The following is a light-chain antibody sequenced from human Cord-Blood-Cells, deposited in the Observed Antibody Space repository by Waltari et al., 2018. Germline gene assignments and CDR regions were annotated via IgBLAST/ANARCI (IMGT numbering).Light chain of an antibody. Sequence: QSALTQPASVSGSPGQPITLSCTGTSSDVGGYTFVSWYQQHPGKAPKLMIYEVSNRPSGVSNRFSGSKSGNTASLTISGLQAEDEADYYCSSYTSSSTVVFGGGTKLTVL. CDR1: SSDVGGYTF. J-gene: IGLJ2*01. CDR3: SSYTSSSTVV. V-gene: IGLV2-14*01. CDR2: EVS.